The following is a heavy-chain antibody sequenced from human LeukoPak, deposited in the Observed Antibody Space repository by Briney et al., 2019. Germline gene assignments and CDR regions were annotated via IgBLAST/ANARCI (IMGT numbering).Heavy chain of an antibody. CDR1: GFTFSSYA. Sequence: PGRSLRLSCAASGFTFSSYAMHWVRQAPGKGLEWVAVISYDGSNKYYADSVKGRFTISRDNSKNTLYLQMNSLRAEDTAVYYCARAPGYYDSSGYYEGGYFDYWGQGTLVTVSS. J-gene: IGHJ4*02. V-gene: IGHV3-30-3*01. D-gene: IGHD3-22*01. CDR2: ISYDGSNK. CDR3: ARAPGYYDSSGYYEGGYFDY.